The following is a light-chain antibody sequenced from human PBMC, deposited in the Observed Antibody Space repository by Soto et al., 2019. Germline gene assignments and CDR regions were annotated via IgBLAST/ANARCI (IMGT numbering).Light chain of an antibody. V-gene: IGLV3-1*01. CDR1: KLGDKY. CDR2: QDS. CDR3: QAWDSSTGV. Sequence: SYELTQPPSVSVSRGQTASITCSGDKLGDKYACWYQQKPGQYPVLVIYQDSKRPSGIPERFSGSNSGNTATLTISGTQAMDEADYYSQAWDSSTGVFGTGTKLTVL. J-gene: IGLJ1*01.